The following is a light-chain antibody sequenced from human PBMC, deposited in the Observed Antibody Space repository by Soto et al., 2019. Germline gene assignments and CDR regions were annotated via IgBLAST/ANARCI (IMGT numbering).Light chain of an antibody. J-gene: IGLJ1*01. V-gene: IGLV3-21*04. Sequence: SYELTQPPSVSLAPGETARISCEGNNIGDKLVHWYQQRPGQAPVLVIYFDSERHSGIPERCSGSNSGNAATLIITRVEAADEADYYCQLWDVGSDHYVFGSGTKLTVL. CDR3: QLWDVGSDHYV. CDR2: FDS. CDR1: NIGDKL.